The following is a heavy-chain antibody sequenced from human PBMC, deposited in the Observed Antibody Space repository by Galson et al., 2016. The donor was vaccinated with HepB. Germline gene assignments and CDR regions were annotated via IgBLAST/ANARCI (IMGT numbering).Heavy chain of an antibody. CDR2: VYSTGST. CDR1: GYY. D-gene: IGHD6-13*01. Sequence: GYYWSWLRQPPGKGLEWIGYVYSTGSTNYNPSLKSRLTISVETSKNQFSLRLSSVTVADTAVYYCARVDFSWRGPHWFDPWGRGALVTVSS. V-gene: IGHV4-61*08. CDR3: ARVDFSWRGPHWFDP. J-gene: IGHJ5*02.